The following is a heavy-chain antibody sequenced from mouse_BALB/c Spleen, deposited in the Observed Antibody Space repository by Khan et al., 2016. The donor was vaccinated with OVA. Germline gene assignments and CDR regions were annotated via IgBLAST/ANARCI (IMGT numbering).Heavy chain of an antibody. J-gene: IGHJ2*01. CDR1: GYTFTSYW. CDR3: ARIKKIVATYFDY. Sequence: QVQLKQSGAELVKAGASVKMSCKASGYTFTSYWMHWVKQRLGQGLEWFAETNPTNGRTYYYEQFKSKATLTVDKSSSTAYMLLSGPTFEDSAVYYCARIKKIVATYFDYWGQGTTLTVAS. CDR2: TNPTNGRT. D-gene: IGHD1-1*01. V-gene: IGHV1S81*02.